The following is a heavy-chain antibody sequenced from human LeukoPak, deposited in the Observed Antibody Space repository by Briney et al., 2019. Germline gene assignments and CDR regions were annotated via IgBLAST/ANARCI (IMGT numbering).Heavy chain of an antibody. CDR3: ARDPRTEIGVVIANWFDP. CDR1: GCSFSSCA. D-gene: IGHD3-3*01. CDR2: IIPILGIA. V-gene: IGHV1-69*04. J-gene: IGHJ5*02. Sequence: AVTVSCKCSGCSFSSCAISWVRQAPAQGLEWMGRIIPILGIANAGQKFHATVTITADKSASTAYMELCRLRSEVTAVDYCARDPRTEIGVVIANWFDPWGQGTLVTVSS.